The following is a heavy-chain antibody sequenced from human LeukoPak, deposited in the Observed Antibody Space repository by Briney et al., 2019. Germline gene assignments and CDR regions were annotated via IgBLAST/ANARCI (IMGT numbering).Heavy chain of an antibody. CDR3: AKVGDFYGDYVGYFDY. V-gene: IGHV3-23*01. Sequence: GGSLRLPCAASGFIFSTYAMSWVRQAPGEGLEWVSGVSDSGATTYYADSVKGRFTISRDNSKNTLYLQMNSLRAEDTAVYYCAKVGDFYGDYVGYFDYWGQGTLVTVSS. CDR2: VSDSGATT. CDR1: GFIFSTYA. D-gene: IGHD4-17*01. J-gene: IGHJ4*02.